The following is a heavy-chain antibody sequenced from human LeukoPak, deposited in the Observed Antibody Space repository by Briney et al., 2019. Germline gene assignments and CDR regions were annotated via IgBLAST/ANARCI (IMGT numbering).Heavy chain of an antibody. CDR2: IYHSGST. J-gene: IGHJ5*02. Sequence: SETLSLTCTVSGYSISSGYYWGWIRQPPGKGLEWIGSIYHSGSTYYNPSLKSRVTISVDTSKNQFSLKLSSVTAADTAVYYCAKGAGPPWFDPWGQGTLVTVSS. D-gene: IGHD6-19*01. V-gene: IGHV4-38-2*02. CDR3: AKGAGPPWFDP. CDR1: GYSISSGYY.